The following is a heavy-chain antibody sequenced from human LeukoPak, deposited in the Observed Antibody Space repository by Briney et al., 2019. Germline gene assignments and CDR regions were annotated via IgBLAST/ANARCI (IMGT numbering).Heavy chain of an antibody. Sequence: GGSLRLSCVASGFTVSSNYMSWVRQAPGRGLEWVSYISSSSSTIYYADSVKGRFTISRDNAQNSLYLQMNSLRADDTAVYYCAKGSDFDYWGQGTLVTVSS. V-gene: IGHV3-48*04. CDR2: ISSSSSTI. CDR3: AKGSDFDY. CDR1: GFTVSSNY. D-gene: IGHD1-26*01. J-gene: IGHJ4*02.